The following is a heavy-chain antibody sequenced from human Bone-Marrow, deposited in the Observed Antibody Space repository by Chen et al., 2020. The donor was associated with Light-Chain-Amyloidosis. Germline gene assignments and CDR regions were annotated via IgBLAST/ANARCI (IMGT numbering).Heavy chain of an antibody. Sequence: QLQLQESGPGMVKPSETLSLTCTVSGGPISHNIYYWAWIRQPPGQGLEWIGSDYYTGSAYYSPSLKSRVTMSVDTSRNQFSLSLSSVTAADTAIYFCARDTHYDFQNGPLSWFDPWGRGALVTVSS. V-gene: IGHV4-39*07. D-gene: IGHD3-3*01. CDR3: ARDTHYDFQNGPLSWFDP. CDR1: GGPISHNIYY. CDR2: DYYTGSA. J-gene: IGHJ5*02.